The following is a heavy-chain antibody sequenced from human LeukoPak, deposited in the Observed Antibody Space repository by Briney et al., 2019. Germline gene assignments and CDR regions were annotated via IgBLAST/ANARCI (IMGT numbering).Heavy chain of an antibody. CDR3: AKDMETTVVTPTFDY. CDR2: ISWSSATI. V-gene: IGHV3-9*01. Sequence: SLRLSCAASGFTFDEYAMHWVRQAPGRGLEWVSGISWSSATIGYADSVKGRFAISRDNAKNSLYMQMNSLRAEDTALYYCAKDMETTVVTPTFDYWGQGTLVTVSS. CDR1: GFTFDEYA. D-gene: IGHD4-23*01. J-gene: IGHJ4*02.